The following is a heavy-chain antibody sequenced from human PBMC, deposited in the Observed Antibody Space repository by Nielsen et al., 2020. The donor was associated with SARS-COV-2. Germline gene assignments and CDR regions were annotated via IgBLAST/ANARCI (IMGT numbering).Heavy chain of an antibody. J-gene: IGHJ6*02. CDR2: IKSKTDGGTT. Sequence: GGSLRLSCAASGFTFSSYEMNWVRQAPGKGLEWVGRIKSKTDGGTTDYAAPVKGRFTISRDDSKNTLYLQMNSLKTEDTAVYYCTTDPGTRHHYYYYGMDVWGQGTTVTVSS. CDR1: GFTFSSYE. D-gene: IGHD1-1*01. CDR3: TTDPGTRHHYYYYGMDV. V-gene: IGHV3-15*01.